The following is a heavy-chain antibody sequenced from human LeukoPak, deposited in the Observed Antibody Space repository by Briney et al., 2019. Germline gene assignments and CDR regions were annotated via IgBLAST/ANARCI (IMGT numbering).Heavy chain of an antibody. Sequence: GRSLRLSCAAAGFTSSSYGMHWVRQAPGKGLEWVAVIWYDGSNKYYADSVKGRFTISRDNSKNTLYLQMNSLRAEDTAVYYCERDLSNDILIGGDEAWGKGTLVTVSS. CDR1: GFTSSSYG. D-gene: IGHD3-9*01. CDR3: ERDLSNDILIGGDEA. J-gene: IGHJ4*02. CDR2: IWYDGSNK. V-gene: IGHV3-33*01.